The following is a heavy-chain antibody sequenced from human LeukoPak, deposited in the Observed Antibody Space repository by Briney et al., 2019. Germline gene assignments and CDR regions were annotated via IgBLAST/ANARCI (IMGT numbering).Heavy chain of an antibody. CDR1: GFTVSSNY. CDR2: IYSGGST. V-gene: IGHV3-66*01. CDR3: ARDPRPLRYFDWPIDAFDI. J-gene: IGHJ3*02. Sequence: GGSLRLSCAASGFTVSSNYMSWVRQAPGKGLEWVSVIYSGGSTYYADSVKGRFTISRDNSKNTLYLQMNSLRAEDTAVYYCARDPRPLRYFDWPIDAFDIWGQGTMVTVSS. D-gene: IGHD3-9*01.